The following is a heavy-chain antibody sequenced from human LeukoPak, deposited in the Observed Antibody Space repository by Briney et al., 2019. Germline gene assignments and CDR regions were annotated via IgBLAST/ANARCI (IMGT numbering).Heavy chain of an antibody. V-gene: IGHV3-15*01. D-gene: IGHD5-12*01. CDR2: NRNDRIR. CDR3: TWMATIFTVDY. Sequence: PAGSLTLSCVLSALTLSDICMSWVRQAQGKGLEGVGRNRNDRIRDDAAPVQGRFSISRDNSRNTFYLQMNSLRTEDTVMYFCTWMATIFTVDYWGQGTLVTVSS. CDR1: ALTLSDIC. J-gene: IGHJ4*02.